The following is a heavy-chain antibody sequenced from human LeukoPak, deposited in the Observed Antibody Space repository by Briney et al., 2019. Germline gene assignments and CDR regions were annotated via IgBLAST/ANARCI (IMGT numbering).Heavy chain of an antibody. CDR2: ISAYTGDT. J-gene: IGHJ4*02. D-gene: IGHD6-19*01. V-gene: IGHV1-18*01. CDR1: DYTFTSFG. Sequence: ASVKVSCKASDYTFTSFGVSWVRQAPGQGLEWVGWISAYTGDTYYAQNLQGRVTMTTDTSTSTAYMELRSLRSDDTAVYYCARAIRDYSSGWYRYWSQGTLVTVSS. CDR3: ARAIRDYSSGWYRY.